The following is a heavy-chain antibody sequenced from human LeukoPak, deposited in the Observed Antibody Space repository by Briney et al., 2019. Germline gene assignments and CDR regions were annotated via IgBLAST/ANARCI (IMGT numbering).Heavy chain of an antibody. CDR2: IIPIFGTA. Sequence: SVKVSCKASGGTFSSYAISWVRQAPGQGLEWMGGIIPIFGTANYAQKFQGRVTITADESTSTAYMELSSLRSEDTAVYYCARVRSLGYCSGGSCQNWYFDLWGRGTLVTVSS. CDR3: ARVRSLGYCSGGSCQNWYFDL. CDR1: GGTFSSYA. D-gene: IGHD2-15*01. J-gene: IGHJ2*01. V-gene: IGHV1-69*13.